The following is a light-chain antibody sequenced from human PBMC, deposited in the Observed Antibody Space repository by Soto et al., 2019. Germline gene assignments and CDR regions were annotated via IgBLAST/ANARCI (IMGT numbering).Light chain of an antibody. J-gene: IGKJ1*01. V-gene: IGKV3-15*01. Sequence: EIVMTQSPATLSVSPGERATLSCKASQSVGTYLAWYQQKPGQAPRLLIYGASTRAAGVPARFSGVGSGTEFTLTISSLQSEDFAIYHCQQYDNLPPWTFGQGTKVEIK. CDR3: QQYDNLPPWT. CDR2: GAS. CDR1: QSVGTY.